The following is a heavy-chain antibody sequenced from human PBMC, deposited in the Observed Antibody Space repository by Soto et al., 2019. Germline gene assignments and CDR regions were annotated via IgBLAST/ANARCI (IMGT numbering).Heavy chain of an antibody. J-gene: IGHJ4*02. Sequence: GGSLRLSCAASGSTFSSYAMSWVRQAPGKGLEWVSAISGSGGSTYYADSVKGRFTISRDNSKNTLYLQMNSLRAEDTAVYYCAKDDSGWYGESDYWGQGTLVTVSS. D-gene: IGHD6-19*01. CDR2: ISGSGGST. CDR1: GSTFSSYA. V-gene: IGHV3-23*01. CDR3: AKDDSGWYGESDY.